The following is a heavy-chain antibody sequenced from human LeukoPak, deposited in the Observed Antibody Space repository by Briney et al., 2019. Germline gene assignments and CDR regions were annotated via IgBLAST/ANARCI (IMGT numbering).Heavy chain of an antibody. Sequence: GGSLRLSCAASGLTFSSYEMIWVRQAPGKGLEWVVYIGTSGSTISYADSVKGRFTVSRDNAKNSLYLQVNRLRAEDTGVYYCAPLRWLQPDYWGQGTLVTVSS. CDR1: GLTFSSYE. D-gene: IGHD5-24*01. CDR2: IGTSGSTI. J-gene: IGHJ4*02. V-gene: IGHV3-48*03. CDR3: APLRWLQPDY.